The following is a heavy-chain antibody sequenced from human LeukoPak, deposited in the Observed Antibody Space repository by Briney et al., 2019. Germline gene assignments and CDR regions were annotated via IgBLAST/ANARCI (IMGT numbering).Heavy chain of an antibody. D-gene: IGHD3-22*01. Sequence: GGSLRLSCAASGFTFSSYSMNWVRQAPGKGLEWVSSISTSSSYIYYADSVKGRFTISRDNAKNSLYLQMNSLRAEDTALYYCARNYYDSSGYYHWGQGTLVTVSS. CDR2: ISTSSSYI. CDR1: GFTFSSYS. CDR3: ARNYYDSSGYYH. J-gene: IGHJ5*02. V-gene: IGHV3-21*04.